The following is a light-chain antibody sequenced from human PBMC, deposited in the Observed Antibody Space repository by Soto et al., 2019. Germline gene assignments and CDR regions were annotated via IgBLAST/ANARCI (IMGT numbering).Light chain of an antibody. CDR3: AAWDGTLNGWV. Sequence: QSVLTQPPSASGTPGQRVTISCSGSSSNIGSDTVHWFQQVPGTAPKLLIYSTNQRPSGVPDRFSGSKSGTSASLAISGLQSGDEADYYCAAWDGTLNGWVFGGGTKVTVL. CDR2: STN. J-gene: IGLJ3*02. CDR1: SSNIGSDT. V-gene: IGLV1-44*01.